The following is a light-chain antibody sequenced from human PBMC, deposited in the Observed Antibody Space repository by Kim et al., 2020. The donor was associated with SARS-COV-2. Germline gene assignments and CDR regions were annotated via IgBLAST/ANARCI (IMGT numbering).Light chain of an antibody. CDR3: GTWDDSLTAGV. V-gene: IGLV1-51*01. CDR2: DTN. J-gene: IGLJ3*02. CDR1: RPHLGKYY. Sequence: GQEVTIPCSGSRPHLGKYYVSWYQHLPGTAPKLLIFDTNKRPSGIPDRFSGSKSGTSATLDITGLQTGDEADYYCGTWDDSLTAGVFGGGTQLTVL.